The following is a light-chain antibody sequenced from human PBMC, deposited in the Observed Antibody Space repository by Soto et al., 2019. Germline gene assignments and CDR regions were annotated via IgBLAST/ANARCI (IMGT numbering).Light chain of an antibody. CDR3: QQRSSWPYT. J-gene: IGKJ2*01. CDR2: DAS. V-gene: IGKV3-11*01. CDR1: QSVSSY. Sequence: EIVLTQSPATLSLSPGERATLSCRASQSVSSYLAWYRQKPGQAPRLLIYDASNRATGIPARFSGSGSGTDFTLAISSLEPEDLAVYYCQQRSSWPYTFGQGTKLEIK.